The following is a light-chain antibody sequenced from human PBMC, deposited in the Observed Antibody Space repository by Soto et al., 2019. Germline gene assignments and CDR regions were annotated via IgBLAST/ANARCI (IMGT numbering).Light chain of an antibody. CDR3: QQYDSSPRT. J-gene: IGKJ1*01. CDR1: QSVSSSY. CDR2: GAS. Sequence: EIVLTQSPGTVSLSPGEIATLSCMASQSVSSSYLAWYQQKPGQAPRLLIYGASNRATGIPDRFSGSGSGTDFTLTISRLEPEDFAVYYCQQYDSSPRTFGQGTKVDIK. V-gene: IGKV3-20*01.